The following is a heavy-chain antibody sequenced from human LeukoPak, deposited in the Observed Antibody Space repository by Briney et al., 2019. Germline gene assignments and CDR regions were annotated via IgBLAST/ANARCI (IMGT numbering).Heavy chain of an antibody. CDR1: GFTFSNAW. CDR3: TTDSSSWPSYYYYGMDV. J-gene: IGHJ6*02. Sequence: PGGSLRLSCAASGFTFSNAWMSWVRQAPGKGLEWVGRIKSKTDGGTTDYAAPVKGRFTISRDDSKNTLYLQMNSLKTEDTAVYYCTTDSSSWPSYYYYGMDVWGQGTTVTVSS. D-gene: IGHD6-13*01. CDR2: IKSKTDGGTT. V-gene: IGHV3-15*01.